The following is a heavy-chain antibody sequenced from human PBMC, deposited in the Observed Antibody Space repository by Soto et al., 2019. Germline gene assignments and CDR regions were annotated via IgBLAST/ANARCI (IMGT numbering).Heavy chain of an antibody. CDR1: GGTFSPYP. Sequence: QVQLVQSGAEVKKPGSSVKVSCKASGGTFSPYPINWVRQAPGQGLEWMGRIIPFHGVTNYAQKFQARVTITADKSTSTAYMELSGLRFEDTVMYYCTRDWEITVSTWSFGGFWGRGTLVTVSS. D-gene: IGHD3-10*01. J-gene: IGHJ4*02. V-gene: IGHV1-69*04. CDR2: IIPFHGVT. CDR3: TRDWEITVSTWSFGGF.